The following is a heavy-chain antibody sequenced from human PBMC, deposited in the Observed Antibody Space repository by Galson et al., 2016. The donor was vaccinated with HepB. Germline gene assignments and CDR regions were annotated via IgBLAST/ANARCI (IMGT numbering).Heavy chain of an antibody. CDR1: GFTLNNFG. J-gene: IGHJ4*02. V-gene: IGHV3-30*18. CDR2: ISYNGSNK. D-gene: IGHD3-9*01. Sequence: SLRLSCAASGFTLNNFGMHWVRQAPGKGLEWVAVISYNGSNKYYADSVKGRFTISRDNSKNTLYLQMNNPRPEDTAVYYCAKGTLNYDISTGYSSYYFDDWGQGTLVTVSS. CDR3: AKGTLNYDISTGYSSYYFDD.